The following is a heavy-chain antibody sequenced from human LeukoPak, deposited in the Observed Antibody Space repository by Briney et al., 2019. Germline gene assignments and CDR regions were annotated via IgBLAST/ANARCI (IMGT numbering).Heavy chain of an antibody. CDR2: ISGSGGST. D-gene: IGHD3-22*01. CDR1: GFTFSSYA. Sequence: PGGSLRLSCAASGFTFSSYAMSWVRQAPGKGLEWVSAISGSGGSTYYADSVKGRFTISSDNSKNTLYLQMNSLRAEDTAVYYCAKGSSGYWYYFDYWGQGTLVTVSS. V-gene: IGHV3-23*01. CDR3: AKGSSGYWYYFDY. J-gene: IGHJ4*02.